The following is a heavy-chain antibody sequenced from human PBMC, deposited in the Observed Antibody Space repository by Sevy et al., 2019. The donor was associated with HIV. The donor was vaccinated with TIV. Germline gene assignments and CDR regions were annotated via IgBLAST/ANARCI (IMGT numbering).Heavy chain of an antibody. D-gene: IGHD3-22*01. CDR2: ISSNGGST. Sequence: GGSLRLSCSASGFTFSSYAMHWVRQAPGKGLEYVSAISSNGGSTYYADSVKGRFTISRDNSKNTLYLQMSSLRAEDTAVYYCVKDRVSYYDSSGYFDYWGQRTLVTVSS. CDR1: GFTFSSYA. CDR3: VKDRVSYYDSSGYFDY. V-gene: IGHV3-64D*06. J-gene: IGHJ4*02.